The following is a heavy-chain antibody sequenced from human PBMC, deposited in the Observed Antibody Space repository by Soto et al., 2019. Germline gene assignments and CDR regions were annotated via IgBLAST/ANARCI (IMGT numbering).Heavy chain of an antibody. Sequence: EVQLLESGGGLAQPGASLTLSCAASGFMFSGYAMSWVRQAPGKGLEWVSAVSNSGTSTSYADSVKGRFTISRDNSKNTLYLQMSSLGAEDTALYYCVKDLAASGWFDPWGQGTRVIVSS. J-gene: IGHJ5*02. CDR1: GFMFSGYA. CDR2: VSNSGTST. CDR3: VKDLAASGWFDP. V-gene: IGHV3-23*01. D-gene: IGHD2-15*01.